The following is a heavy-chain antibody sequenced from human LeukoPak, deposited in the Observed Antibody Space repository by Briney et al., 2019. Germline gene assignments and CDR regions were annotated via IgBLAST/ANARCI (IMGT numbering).Heavy chain of an antibody. J-gene: IGHJ3*02. Sequence: SETLSLTCTVSGGSISSSSYYWGWIRQPPGKGLEWIGSIYYSGSTYYNPSLKSRVTISVDTSKNQFSLKLSSVTAADTAVYYCARGDSYGYRRGAFDIWGQGTMVTVSS. D-gene: IGHD5-18*01. V-gene: IGHV4-39*07. CDR1: GGSISSSSYY. CDR2: IYYSGST. CDR3: ARGDSYGYRRGAFDI.